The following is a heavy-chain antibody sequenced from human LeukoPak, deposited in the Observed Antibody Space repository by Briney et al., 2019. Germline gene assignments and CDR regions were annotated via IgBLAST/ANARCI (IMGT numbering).Heavy chain of an antibody. CDR3: ARVGGNDIPDY. J-gene: IGHJ4*02. V-gene: IGHV4-39*01. CDR2: IYDSGST. Sequence: SETLSLTCTVSGGSIRSSYYYWGWIRQPPGKGLEWIGSIYDSGSTYYNPSLKSRVTISVDTSKNQFSLKLNSVTAADTAVYYCARVGGNDIPDYWGQGTLVTVSS. D-gene: IGHD3-9*01. CDR1: GGSIRSSYYY.